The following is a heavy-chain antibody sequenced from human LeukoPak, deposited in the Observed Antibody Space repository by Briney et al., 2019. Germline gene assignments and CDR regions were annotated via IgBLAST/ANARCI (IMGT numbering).Heavy chain of an antibody. CDR1: GYTFTGYY. V-gene: IGHV1-2*06. Sequence: ASVKVSCKASGYTFTGYYMHWVRQAPGQGLEWTGRINPNSGGTNYAQKFQGGVTMTRDTSISTAYMELSRLRSDDTAVYYCARDRNYYDSSGYYSLDYWGQGTLVTVSS. CDR3: ARDRNYYDSSGYYSLDY. CDR2: INPNSGGT. D-gene: IGHD3-22*01. J-gene: IGHJ4*02.